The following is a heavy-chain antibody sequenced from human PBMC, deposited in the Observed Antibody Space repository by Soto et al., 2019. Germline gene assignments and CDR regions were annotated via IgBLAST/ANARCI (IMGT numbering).Heavy chain of an antibody. CDR3: AGFLEWLFGYYYYYGMDV. V-gene: IGHV3-21*01. J-gene: IGHJ6*02. D-gene: IGHD3-3*01. CDR1: GFTFISYS. CDR2: ISSSSSYI. Sequence: LRLSCAASGFTFISYSMNWVRQSPGKWLEWVSSISSSSSYIYYADSVKGRFTISRDNAKNSLYLQMNSLRAEDTAVYYCAGFLEWLFGYYYYYGMDVWGQGTTVTVSS.